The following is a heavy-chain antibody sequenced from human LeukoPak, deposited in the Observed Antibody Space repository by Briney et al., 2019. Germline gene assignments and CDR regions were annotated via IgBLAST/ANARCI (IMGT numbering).Heavy chain of an antibody. CDR3: ARDVRRSTVTTGWFDP. V-gene: IGHV4-59*01. D-gene: IGHD4-17*01. CDR2: IYYSGST. Sequence: SETLSLTCTVSGGSISSYYWSWIRQPPGKGLEWIGYIYYSGSTNYNTSLKSRVTISVDTTKNQFSLKLSSVTAADTAVYYCARDVRRSTVTTGWFDPWGQGTLVTVSS. J-gene: IGHJ5*02. CDR1: GGSISSYY.